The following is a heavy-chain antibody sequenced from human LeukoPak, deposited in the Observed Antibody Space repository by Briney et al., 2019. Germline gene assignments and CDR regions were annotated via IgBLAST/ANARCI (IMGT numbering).Heavy chain of an antibody. CDR3: ARGPFYDSSGYYPGAITGYYYGMDV. CDR2: IYYSGST. V-gene: IGHV4-59*01. Sequence: SETLSLTCTVSGGSISSYYWSWIRQPPGKGLEWIGYIYYSGSTNYNPSLKSRVTISVDTSKNQFSLKLSSVTAADTAVYYCARGPFYDSSGYYPGAITGYYYGMDVWGQGTTVTVSS. D-gene: IGHD3-22*01. CDR1: GGSISSYY. J-gene: IGHJ6*02.